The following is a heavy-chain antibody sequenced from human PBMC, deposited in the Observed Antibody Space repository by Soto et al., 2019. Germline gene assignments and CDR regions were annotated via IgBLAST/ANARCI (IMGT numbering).Heavy chain of an antibody. CDR1: GGTFSSQT. CDR3: ARPAVNDLDADSSAFDI. Sequence: QVQLVQSGAEVKEPGSSVKVSCKVSGGTFSSQTINWVRQVPGQGLEWMGSVIPIIGEGKYAQSFLGRVTITADRPTSTAYRERSSRRSEDTAVYYCARPAVNDLDADSSAFDIWGQGTMVTVSS. CDR2: VIPIIGEG. J-gene: IGHJ3*02. D-gene: IGHD1-1*01. V-gene: IGHV1-69*02.